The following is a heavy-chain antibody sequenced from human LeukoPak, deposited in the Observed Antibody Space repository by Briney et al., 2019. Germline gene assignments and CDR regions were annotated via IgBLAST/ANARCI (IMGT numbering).Heavy chain of an antibody. D-gene: IGHD3-22*01. J-gene: IGHJ4*02. CDR2: INHSGST. V-gene: IGHV4-34*01. CDR3: ARDRSPYYYDSSGYLGQFDS. CDR1: GGSFSGYY. Sequence: SETLSLTCAVYGGSFSGYYWSWIRQPPGKGLEWIGEINHSGSTNYNPSLKSRVTIPVDTSKNQFSLKLSSVTAADTAVYYCARDRSPYYYDSSGYLGQFDSWGQGTLVIVSS.